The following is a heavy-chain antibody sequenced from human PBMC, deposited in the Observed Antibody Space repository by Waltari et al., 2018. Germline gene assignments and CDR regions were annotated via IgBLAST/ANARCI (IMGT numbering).Heavy chain of an antibody. V-gene: IGHV4-39*07. CDR3: ATGEGYSSSCPLDY. CDR2: IYYSGST. J-gene: IGHJ4*02. D-gene: IGHD6-13*01. Sequence: QLQLQESGPGLVKPSDTLSLTCTVSGGSLSSSSYYWGWIRQPPGKGLEWIGSIYYSGSTYYNPSLKSRVTISVDTSKNQFSLKLSSVTAADTAVYYCATGEGYSSSCPLDYWGQGTLVTVSS. CDR1: GGSLSSSSYY.